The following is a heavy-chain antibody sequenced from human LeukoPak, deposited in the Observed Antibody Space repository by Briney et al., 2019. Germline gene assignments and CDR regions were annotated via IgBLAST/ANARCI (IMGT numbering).Heavy chain of an antibody. CDR1: GFTFTTYW. Sequence: PGGSLRLSCAASGFTFTTYWMHWVRQAPGKGLVWVSHINSDGSITSYADSVKGRFTISRDNAKSTLYLQMNSLRAEDTAVYYCANLDWNYGDDYWGQGTLVTVSS. V-gene: IGHV3-74*01. J-gene: IGHJ4*02. D-gene: IGHD1-7*01. CDR2: INSDGSIT. CDR3: ANLDWNYGDDY.